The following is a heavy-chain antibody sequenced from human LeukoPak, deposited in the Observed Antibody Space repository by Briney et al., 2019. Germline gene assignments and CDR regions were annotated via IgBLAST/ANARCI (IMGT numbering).Heavy chain of an antibody. CDR3: ASYGSVDY. CDR2: IKQDGSEK. V-gene: IGHV3-7*03. CDR1: GLTFSSYW. J-gene: IGHJ4*02. Sequence: PGGSLRLSCAASGLTFSSYWMTWVRQAPGKGLEWVANIKQDGSEKYYVDSVKGRFTISRDNANNSLYLQMNSLRAEDTAVYYCASYGSVDYWGQGTLVTVSS. D-gene: IGHD3-10*01.